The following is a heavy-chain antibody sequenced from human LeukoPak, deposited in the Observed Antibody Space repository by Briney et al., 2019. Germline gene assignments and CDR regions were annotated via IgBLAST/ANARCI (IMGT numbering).Heavy chain of an antibody. CDR2: ISSSGSTI. Sequence: PGGSLRLSCAASGFTFSSYEMNWVRQAPGKGLEWVSYISSSGSTIYYADSVKGRFTISRDNAKNSLYLQMNSLRAEDTAVYYCAREVYSSSSIGYYYYYMDVWGKGTTVTVSS. CDR3: AREVYSSSSIGYYYYYMDV. V-gene: IGHV3-48*03. J-gene: IGHJ6*03. CDR1: GFTFSSYE. D-gene: IGHD6-6*01.